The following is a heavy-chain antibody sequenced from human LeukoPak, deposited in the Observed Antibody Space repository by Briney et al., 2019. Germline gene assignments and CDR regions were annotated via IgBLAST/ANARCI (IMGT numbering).Heavy chain of an antibody. Sequence: SVKVSCKASGGTFSSYAISWVRQAPGQGLEWMGRIIPIFGIANYARKFQGRVTITADKSTSTAYMELSSLRSEDTAVYYCARDLYSSGWYYYYGMDVWGQGTTVTVSS. V-gene: IGHV1-69*04. D-gene: IGHD6-19*01. J-gene: IGHJ6*02. CDR2: IIPIFGIA. CDR1: GGTFSSYA. CDR3: ARDLYSSGWYYYYGMDV.